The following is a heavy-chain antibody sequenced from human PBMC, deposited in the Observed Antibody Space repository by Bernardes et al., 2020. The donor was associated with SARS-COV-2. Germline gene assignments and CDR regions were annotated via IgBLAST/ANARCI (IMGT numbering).Heavy chain of an antibody. D-gene: IGHD2-2*01. J-gene: IGHJ6*02. Sequence: ASVKVSCKVSGYSLTELSMHWVRQAPGKGLEWMGGFAPEDGRTFFAQKFQGRVTMTEDTSTDTAYMELGSLISDDTAEYFCAAGGALYCTSRNCHFRGVGKYSMDVWGQGTTVTVTS. CDR2: FAPEDGRT. V-gene: IGHV1-24*01. CDR1: GYSLTELS. CDR3: AAGGALYCTSRNCHFRGVGKYSMDV.